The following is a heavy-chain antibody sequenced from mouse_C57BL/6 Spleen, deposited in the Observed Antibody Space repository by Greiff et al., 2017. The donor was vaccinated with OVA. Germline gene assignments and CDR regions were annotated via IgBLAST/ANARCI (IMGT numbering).Heavy chain of an antibody. CDR3: TLYYHYDYPFAY. Sequence: EVKLQESGGGLVQPGGSMKLSCAASGFTFSDAWMDWVRQSPEKGLEWVAEIRNKANNHATYYAESVKGRFTISRDDSKSSVYLQMNSLRAEDTGIYYCTLYYHYDYPFAYWGQGTLVTVSA. CDR1: GFTFSDAW. J-gene: IGHJ3*01. CDR2: IRNKANNHAT. V-gene: IGHV6-6*01. D-gene: IGHD2-4*01.